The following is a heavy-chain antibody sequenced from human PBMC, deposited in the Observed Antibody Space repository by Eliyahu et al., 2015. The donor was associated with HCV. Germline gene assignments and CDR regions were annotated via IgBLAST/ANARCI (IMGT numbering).Heavy chain of an antibody. CDR2: IYNTGSS. Sequence: QVQLQESGPGLVKSSETLSLICTVSGGSITSDYWSWIRQPAGRGLEWIGRIYNTGSSDYNPSLKNRVTMSLDTSKNQFSLTLASVTAADTAIYYCARHGPGVWEERGYFHSWGQGTLVTVSS. CDR3: ARHGPGVWEERGYFHS. D-gene: IGHD1-1*01. CDR1: GGSITSDY. V-gene: IGHV4-4*07. J-gene: IGHJ4*02.